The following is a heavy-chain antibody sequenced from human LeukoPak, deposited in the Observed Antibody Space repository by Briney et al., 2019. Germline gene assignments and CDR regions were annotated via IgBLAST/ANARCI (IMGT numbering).Heavy chain of an antibody. CDR2: ISNDESTI. J-gene: IGHJ5*02. D-gene: IGHD5-18*01. CDR3: ARDRNSYGYNWFDP. V-gene: IGHV3-74*01. Sequence: GGSLRLSCAASGFSFSSYWMHWVRQAPGKGPVWVSLISNDESTIIYADSVKGRFTISRDNAKNTLYLQMNSLRAEDTAVYYCARDRNSYGYNWFDPWGQGTLVTVSS. CDR1: GFSFSSYW.